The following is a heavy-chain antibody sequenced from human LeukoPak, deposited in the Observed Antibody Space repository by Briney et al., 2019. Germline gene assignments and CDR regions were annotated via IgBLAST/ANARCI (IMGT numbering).Heavy chain of an antibody. CDR1: GFTFINYW. CDR2: IKQDGSEK. J-gene: IGHJ4*02. CDR3: ATSRTKVDY. Sequence: PGGSLRLSCAASGFTFINYWMSWVRQAPGKGLEWVASIKQDGSEKYYVDSAKGRFTISRDNAKNSVYLQMNSLRVEDTALYYCATSRTKVDYWGQGSLVTVSS. V-gene: IGHV3-7*01.